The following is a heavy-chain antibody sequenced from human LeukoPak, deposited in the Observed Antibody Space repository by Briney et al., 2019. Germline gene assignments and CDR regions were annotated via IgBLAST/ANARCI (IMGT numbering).Heavy chain of an antibody. V-gene: IGHV1-24*01. CDR3: AKDTGYYYDSSGSWPI. CDR1: GYTLTELS. D-gene: IGHD3-22*01. CDR2: FDPEDGET. Sequence: ASVKVSCKVSGYTLTELSMHWVRQAPGKGLEWMGGFDPEDGETIYAQKFQGRVTMTEDTSTDTAYMELSSLRSEDTAVYYCAKDTGYYYDSSGSWPIWGQGTMVTVAS. J-gene: IGHJ3*02.